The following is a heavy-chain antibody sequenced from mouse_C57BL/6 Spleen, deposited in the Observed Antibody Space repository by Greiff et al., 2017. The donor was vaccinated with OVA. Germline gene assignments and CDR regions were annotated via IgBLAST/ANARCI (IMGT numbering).Heavy chain of an antibody. D-gene: IGHD1-1*01. Sequence: LVESGAELVKPGASVKLSCKASGYTFTSYWMQWVKQRPGQGLEWIGEIDPSDSYTNYNQKFKGKATLTVDTSSSTAYMQLSSLTSEDSAVYYCARGDYYGSSDWFAYWGQGTLVTVSA. CDR3: ARGDYYGSSDWFAY. V-gene: IGHV1-50*01. CDR2: IDPSDSYT. J-gene: IGHJ3*01. CDR1: GYTFTSYW.